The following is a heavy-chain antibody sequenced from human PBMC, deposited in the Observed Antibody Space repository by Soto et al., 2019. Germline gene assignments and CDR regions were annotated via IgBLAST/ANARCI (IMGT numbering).Heavy chain of an antibody. V-gene: IGHV1-46*01. CDR3: AREVSRRDGYNENFDY. CDR1: GYTFTSYY. CDR2: INPGGGTT. D-gene: IGHD5-12*01. Sequence: QVQLVQSGAEVKKPGASVKVSCKASGYTFTSYYMHWVRQAPGQGLEWMGIINPGGGTTSYAQKFQGRVTMTRDTSTSTVYMELSSLRSEDTAVYYCAREVSRRDGYNENFDYWGQGTLVTVSS. J-gene: IGHJ4*02.